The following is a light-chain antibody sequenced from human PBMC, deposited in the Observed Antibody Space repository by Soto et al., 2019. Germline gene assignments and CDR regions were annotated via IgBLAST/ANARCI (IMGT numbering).Light chain of an antibody. CDR3: ATWDSSLSAGV. CDR1: SSNIGNNY. Sequence: QSVLTQPPSVSAAPGQKVTISCSGSSSNIGNNYVSWYQQLPGTAPKLLIYDNDKRPSGIPDRFSGSKSGTSATLGVTGLQTGDEADYYCATWDSSLSAGVFCGGTKLTVL. V-gene: IGLV1-51*01. J-gene: IGLJ2*01. CDR2: DND.